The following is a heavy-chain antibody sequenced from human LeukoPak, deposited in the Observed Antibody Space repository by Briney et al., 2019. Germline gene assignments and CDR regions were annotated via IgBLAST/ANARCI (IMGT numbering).Heavy chain of an antibody. V-gene: IGHV3-30*04. CDR1: GFTFSSYA. Sequence: PGGSLRLSCAASGFTFSSYAMHWVRQAPGKGLEWVAVISYDGSNKYYADSVKGRFTISRDNSKNTLYLQMNSLGAEDTAVYYCARVQYYYDSSGYFKYYYYYYGMDVWGQGTTVTVSS. CDR3: ARVQYYYDSSGYFKYYYYYYGMDV. D-gene: IGHD3-22*01. CDR2: ISYDGSNK. J-gene: IGHJ6*02.